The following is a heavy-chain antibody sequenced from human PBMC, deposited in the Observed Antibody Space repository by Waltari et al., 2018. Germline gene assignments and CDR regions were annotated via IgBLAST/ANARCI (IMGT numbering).Heavy chain of an antibody. V-gene: IGHV3-23*01. J-gene: IGHJ4*02. D-gene: IGHD5-18*01. Sequence: EVQLLESGGALVQPGGSLRLSCDASGFSFSSSGMTWVRQDPGKGLEWVSAISISGDKTYYADSVKGRFTISRDNSKNTLYLQMNSLRAEDTAIYYCAKEIRPNDYWGQGTLVTVSS. CDR1: GFSFSSSG. CDR3: AKEIRPNDY. CDR2: ISISGDKT.